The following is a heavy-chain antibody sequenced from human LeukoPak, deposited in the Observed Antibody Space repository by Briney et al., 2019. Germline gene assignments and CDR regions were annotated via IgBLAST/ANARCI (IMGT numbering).Heavy chain of an antibody. Sequence: ASVKVSCKASGYTFTGYYMHWVRQAPGQGLKWMGWVNPNSGGTNCAQKFQGRVTMTRDTSISTAYMELSRLRSDDTAVYYCARASAYYDSSGYYQRGDYWGQGTLVTVSS. CDR2: VNPNSGGT. CDR3: ARASAYYDSSGYYQRGDY. V-gene: IGHV1-2*02. CDR1: GYTFTGYY. J-gene: IGHJ4*02. D-gene: IGHD3-22*01.